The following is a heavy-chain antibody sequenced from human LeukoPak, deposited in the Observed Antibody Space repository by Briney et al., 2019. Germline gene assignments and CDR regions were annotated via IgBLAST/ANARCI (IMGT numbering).Heavy chain of an antibody. CDR2: ISWNSGSI. V-gene: IGHV3-9*03. CDR1: GFTFDDYS. CDR3: AKGQTYSSTSPLDY. D-gene: IGHD6-13*01. Sequence: DRSLRLSCAASGFTFDDYSMHWVRQAPGKGLEWVSGISWNSGSIVYADSVKGRFTISRDSAKTSLYLRMNSLRPEDMAFYYCAKGQTYSSTSPLDYWGQGTLVTVSS. J-gene: IGHJ4*02.